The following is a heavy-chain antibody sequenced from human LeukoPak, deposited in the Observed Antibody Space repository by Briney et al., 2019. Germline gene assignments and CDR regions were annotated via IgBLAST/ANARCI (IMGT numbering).Heavy chain of an antibody. CDR3: ARDIIAVAGTPYMDV. J-gene: IGHJ6*03. CDR1: GFTFSSYW. D-gene: IGHD6-19*01. V-gene: IGHV3-7*01. CDR2: IKQDGSEK. Sequence: GGSLRLSCAASGFTFSSYWMSWVRQAPGKGLEWVANIKQDGSEKYYVDSVKGRFTISRDNAKNSLYLQMNSLRAEDTAVYYCARDIIAVAGTPYMDVWGKGTTVTVSS.